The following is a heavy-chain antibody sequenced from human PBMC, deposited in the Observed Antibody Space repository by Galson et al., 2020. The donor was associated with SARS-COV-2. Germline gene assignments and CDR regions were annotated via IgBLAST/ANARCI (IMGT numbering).Heavy chain of an antibody. V-gene: IGHV3-30*18. CDR1: GFTFSSYG. CDR3: AKLAVGSSWFFESLRNPRCSAFES. J-gene: IGHJ3*02. Sequence: GGSLRLSCAASGFTFSSYGMHWVRQAPGKGLEWVAVISYDGSNKYYADSVKGRFTISRDNSKNTLYLQMNSLRAEDTAVYYCAKLAVGSSWFFESLRNPRCSAFESWGQGTVVTVSS. CDR2: ISYDGSNK. D-gene: IGHD6-13*01.